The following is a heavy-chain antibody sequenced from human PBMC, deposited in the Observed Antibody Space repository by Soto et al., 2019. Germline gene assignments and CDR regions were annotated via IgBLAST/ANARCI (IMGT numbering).Heavy chain of an antibody. CDR3: IKDLRPGGADS. Sequence: GGSLRLSCAASGFTFSSYSMNWVRQAPGKGLEWISFITSSSDTIDYADSVKGRFTVSRDNAKNSLYLQMNSLRVEDSALYYCIKDLRPGGADSWGQGAQVTVSS. V-gene: IGHV3-48*04. D-gene: IGHD3-10*01. J-gene: IGHJ5*01. CDR2: ITSSSDTI. CDR1: GFTFSSYS.